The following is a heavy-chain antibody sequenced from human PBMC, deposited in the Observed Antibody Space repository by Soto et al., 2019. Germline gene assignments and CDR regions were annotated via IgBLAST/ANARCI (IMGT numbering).Heavy chain of an antibody. CDR1: GYSFTNYW. J-gene: IGHJ6*02. Sequence: GESLKISCKGSGYSFTNYWISWVRQMPGKGLEWMGRIDPSDSYTNYSPSFQGHVTISADKSISTAYLQWSSLKASDTAMYYCARLKAANYYCYGMDVWGQGTTVTVSS. CDR2: IDPSDSYT. D-gene: IGHD6-13*01. V-gene: IGHV5-10-1*01. CDR3: ARLKAANYYCYGMDV.